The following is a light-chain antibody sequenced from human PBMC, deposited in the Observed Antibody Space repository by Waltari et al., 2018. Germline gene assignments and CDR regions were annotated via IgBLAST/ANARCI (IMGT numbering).Light chain of an antibody. Sequence: QSALTQPASVTGSPGQSITISCTGSGSDIGTYNLVSWYQHHPVKAPNLMIYECTKRPSWSSDRCAPSKSSNTASLTISGLQAEDEADYYCYAYAGDINGGVFGSGTRVTVL. CDR3: YAYAGDINGGV. CDR1: GSDIGTYNL. CDR2: ECT. V-gene: IGLV2-23*01. J-gene: IGLJ1*01.